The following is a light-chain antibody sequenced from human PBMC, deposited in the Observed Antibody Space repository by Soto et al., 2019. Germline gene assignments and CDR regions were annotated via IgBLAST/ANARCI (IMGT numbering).Light chain of an antibody. CDR3: CSYRSGTSPSYV. V-gene: IGLV2-14*03. J-gene: IGLJ1*01. CDR2: EVS. CDR1: SSDIGGYKD. Sequence: QSVLTQPASVSGSPGQSITISGTGTSSDIGGYKDVSWYQQHPGKAPQELSFEVSYRPYGISNRFCGSKSGNVSSLTISGLQAEDEAHSYCCSYRSGTSPSYVFATGPQSPS.